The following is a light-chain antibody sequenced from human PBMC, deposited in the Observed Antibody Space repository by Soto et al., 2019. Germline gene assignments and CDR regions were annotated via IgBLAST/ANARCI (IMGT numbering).Light chain of an antibody. J-gene: IGKJ1*01. V-gene: IGKV1-5*01. Sequence: DIPMTQSPSTLSASVGDRVTISCRASQSISSWLAWYQQKPGKAPKLLIYDASSLESGVPSRFSGSGSGTEFTLTISSLQPDDFATYYCQQYNSYWTLGQGTKVDI. CDR3: QQYNSYWT. CDR2: DAS. CDR1: QSISSW.